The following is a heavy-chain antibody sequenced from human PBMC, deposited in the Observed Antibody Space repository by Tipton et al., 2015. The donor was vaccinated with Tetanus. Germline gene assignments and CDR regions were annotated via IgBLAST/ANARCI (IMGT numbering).Heavy chain of an antibody. J-gene: IGHJ4*02. D-gene: IGHD3-9*01. CDR2: IYPGDSDT. V-gene: IGHV5-51*01. Sequence: QLVQSGAEVKEAGESLRISCKASGYRFSSYWIAWVRQMPGKDLEWVGLIYPGDSDTKISPSFRGQVTFSVDKSITTAYLQWSSLKASDTAIYYCAKGDPGNFDSWGQGTQVIVSS. CDR1: GYRFSSYW. CDR3: AKGDPGNFDS.